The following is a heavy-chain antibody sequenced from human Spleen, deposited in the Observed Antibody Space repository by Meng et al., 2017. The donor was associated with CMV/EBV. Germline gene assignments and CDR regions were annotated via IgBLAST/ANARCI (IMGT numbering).Heavy chain of an antibody. CDR2: INPGGST. Sequence: GSLRLSCVVDGGSFTAYYWTWIRQPPGKGLEWIGEINPGGSTNYSPSLKSRVTISVDTSKNQFSLKLSSVTAADTAVYYCARVIVLPAAIPHWYLDLWGRGSLVTVSS. D-gene: IGHD2-2*02. CDR1: GGSFTAYY. J-gene: IGHJ2*01. CDR3: ARVIVLPAAIPHWYLDL. V-gene: IGHV4-34*01.